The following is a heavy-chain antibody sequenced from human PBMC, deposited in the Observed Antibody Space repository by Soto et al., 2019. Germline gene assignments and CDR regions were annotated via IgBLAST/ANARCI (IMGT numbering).Heavy chain of an antibody. CDR3: TTDLRYFDWLLVGYYYYGMDV. D-gene: IGHD3-9*01. CDR2: IKSKTDGGTT. J-gene: IGHJ6*02. V-gene: IGHV3-15*07. Sequence: GGSLRLSCAASGFTFSNAWMNWVRQAPGKGLEWVGRIKSKTDGGTTDYAAPVKGRFTISRDDSKNTLYLQMNSLKTEDIAVYYCTTDLRYFDWLLVGYYYYGMDVWGQGTTVTVSS. CDR1: GFTFSNAW.